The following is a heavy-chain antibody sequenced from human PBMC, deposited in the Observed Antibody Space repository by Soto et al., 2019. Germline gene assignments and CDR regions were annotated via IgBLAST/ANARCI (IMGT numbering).Heavy chain of an antibody. CDR3: TAGKLYPSLDFDY. V-gene: IGHV3-49*04. J-gene: IGHJ4*02. Sequence: EVQLVESGGGLVQPGRSLRLSCTASGFTFGDYAMSWVRQAPGKGLEWVGFIRSKAYGGTTEYAASVKGRFTISRDDSKSIAYLQMNSLKTEDTAVYYCTAGKLYPSLDFDYWGQGTLFTVSS. CDR2: IRSKAYGGTT. D-gene: IGHD2-8*01. CDR1: GFTFGDYA.